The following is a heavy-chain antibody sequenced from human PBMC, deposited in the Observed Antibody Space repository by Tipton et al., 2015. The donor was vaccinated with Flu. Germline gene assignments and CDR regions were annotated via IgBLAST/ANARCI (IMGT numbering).Heavy chain of an antibody. Sequence: TLSLTCAVYGGSFSGYYWSWIRQPPGKGLEWIGEINHSGSTNYNPSLKSRVTVSVDTPKNQFSLKLSSVTAADTAVYYCARVTERLRFGKARGWFDPWGPGSLVTGS. D-gene: IGHD3-10*01. CDR1: GGSFSGYY. CDR3: ARVTERLRFGKARGWFDP. V-gene: IGHV4-34*01. CDR2: INHSGST. J-gene: IGHJ5*02.